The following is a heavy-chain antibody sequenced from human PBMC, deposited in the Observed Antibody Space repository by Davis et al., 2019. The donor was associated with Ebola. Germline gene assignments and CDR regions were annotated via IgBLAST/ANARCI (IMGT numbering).Heavy chain of an antibody. J-gene: IGHJ5*02. Sequence: GESLKISCAASGFTFSSYWMSWVRQAPGKGLEWVANIKQDGSEKYYVDSVKGRFTISRDNAKNSLYLQMNSLRAEDTAVYYCARVKSLVFDPWGQGTLVTVSS. V-gene: IGHV3-7*01. CDR3: ARVKSLVFDP. CDR1: GFTFSSYW. CDR2: IKQDGSEK. D-gene: IGHD6-13*01.